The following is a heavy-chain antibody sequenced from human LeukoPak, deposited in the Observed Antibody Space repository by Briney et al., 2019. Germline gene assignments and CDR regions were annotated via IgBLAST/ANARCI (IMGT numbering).Heavy chain of an antibody. Sequence: PSETLSLTCTVSGGSISSYYWSWIRQPPGKGLEWLGYIYYSGSTNYNPSLKSRVTVSVDTSKNQFSLKLSSVTAADTAVYYCARGDARGYSYGHFHFDHWGHGTLVTVSS. CDR2: IYYSGST. CDR3: ARGDARGYSYGHFHFDH. D-gene: IGHD5-18*01. J-gene: IGHJ4*01. CDR1: GGSISSYY. V-gene: IGHV4-59*01.